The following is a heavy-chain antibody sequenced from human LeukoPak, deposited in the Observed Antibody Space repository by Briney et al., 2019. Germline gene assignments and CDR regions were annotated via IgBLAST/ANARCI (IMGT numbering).Heavy chain of an antibody. D-gene: IGHD6-13*01. V-gene: IGHV3-7*01. CDR2: IKQDGSEK. CDR3: ATDLGSSRPNF. CDR1: GFSFSSYW. Sequence: GGSLRLSCAASGFSFSSYWMSWVRQAPGKGLEWVANIKQDGSEKYYVDSAKGRFTISRDNAKNSLYLQMNSLRAEDTAVYYCATDLGSSRPNFWGQGTLVTVSS. J-gene: IGHJ4*02.